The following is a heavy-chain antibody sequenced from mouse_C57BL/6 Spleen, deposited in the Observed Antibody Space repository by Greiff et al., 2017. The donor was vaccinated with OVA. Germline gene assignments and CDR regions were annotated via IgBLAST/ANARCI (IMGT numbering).Heavy chain of an antibody. Sequence: EVKLQESGPGLVKPSQSLSLTCSVTGYSITSGYYWKWIRQLPGNQLEWMGYISYDGSNNYNPSLKNRISITRDTSKNQFFLKLNSVTTEDTATYYCARDGGHWYFDVWGTGTTVTVSS. V-gene: IGHV3-6*01. CDR3: ARDGGHWYFDV. J-gene: IGHJ1*03. CDR2: ISYDGSN. CDR1: GYSITSGYY.